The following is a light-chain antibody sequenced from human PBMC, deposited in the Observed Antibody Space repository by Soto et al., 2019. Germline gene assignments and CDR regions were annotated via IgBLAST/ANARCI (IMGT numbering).Light chain of an antibody. J-gene: IGKJ5*01. Sequence: DTQMTQSPSSLSASVGDRVTITCQASRDISNFLNWYQQKPGSVPKVLIYAASKSAAGAPPRFSGGGYVTHFTFTISSLQPEDVATYYCQHYDDLPSMTFGQGTRLEMK. CDR3: QHYDDLPSMT. CDR1: RDISNF. CDR2: AAS. V-gene: IGKV1-33*01.